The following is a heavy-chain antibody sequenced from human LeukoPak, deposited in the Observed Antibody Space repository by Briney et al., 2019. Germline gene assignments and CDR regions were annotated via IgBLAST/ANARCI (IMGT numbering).Heavy chain of an antibody. D-gene: IGHD4-17*01. CDR3: ARVGRGRTTVTTGRLGY. Sequence: ASVKVSCKASGGTFSSYAISWVRQAPGQGLEWMGGIIPIFGTANYAQKFQGRVTITADESTSTAYMELSSLRSEDTAVYYCARVGRGRTTVTTGRLGYWGQGTLVTVSS. V-gene: IGHV1-69*13. CDR2: IIPIFGTA. J-gene: IGHJ4*02. CDR1: GGTFSSYA.